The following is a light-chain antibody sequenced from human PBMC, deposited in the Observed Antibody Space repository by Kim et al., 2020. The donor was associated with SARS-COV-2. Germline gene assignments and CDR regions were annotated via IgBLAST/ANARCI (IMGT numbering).Light chain of an antibody. V-gene: IGLV3-19*01. CDR2: GKN. CDR3: NSRDSSGNHWV. Sequence: ALGQTVRITCQGDSLRSYYASWYQQKPGQAPVLVSYGKNNRPSGIPDRFSGSSSGNTASLTITGAQAEDEADYYCNSRDSSGNHWVFGGGTKLTVL. J-gene: IGLJ3*02. CDR1: SLRSYY.